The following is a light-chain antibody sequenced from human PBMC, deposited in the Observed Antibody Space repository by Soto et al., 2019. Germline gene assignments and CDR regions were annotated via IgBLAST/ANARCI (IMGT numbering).Light chain of an antibody. CDR3: QQYNTYPLI. CDR2: KAS. CDR1: QSISTW. Sequence: DIQMTQSPSTLSASVGDRVTITCRASQSISTWLAWYQQKPVKAPKLLIYKASSLEGGVPSRFGGSGSGTLFNITISSLHPDDFATYYCQQYNTYPLIFGGGTKVDIK. J-gene: IGKJ4*01. V-gene: IGKV1-5*03.